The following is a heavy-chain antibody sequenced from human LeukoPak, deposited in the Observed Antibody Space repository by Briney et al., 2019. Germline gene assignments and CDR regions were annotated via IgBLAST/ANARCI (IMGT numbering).Heavy chain of an antibody. CDR2: ILYTGST. CDR1: SVSVSTYY. V-gene: IGHV4-59*02. Sequence: SETLSLTCAVSSVSVSTYYWTWIRQPPGKGLEWICNILYTGSTNYNPSLKSGLTITVSKYNKESFSKLTTVTSADTAVYYCPRGSVWSRFLDYWGQGALVTVSS. CDR3: PRGSVWSRFLDY. D-gene: IGHD2-21*01. J-gene: IGHJ4*02.